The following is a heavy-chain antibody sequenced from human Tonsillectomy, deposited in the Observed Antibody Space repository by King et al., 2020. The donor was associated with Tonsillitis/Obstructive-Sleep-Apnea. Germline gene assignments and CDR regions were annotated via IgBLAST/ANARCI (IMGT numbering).Heavy chain of an antibody. J-gene: IGHJ6*03. CDR2: INWNGGST. V-gene: IGHV3-20*01. CDR3: ARRRRSGPPPYYYYMDV. CDR1: GFTFDDYG. D-gene: IGHD3-3*01. Sequence: VQLVESGGGVVRPGGSLRLSCAASGFTFDDYGMSWVRQAPGKGLEWVSGINWNGGSTGYADSVKGRFTISRDNAKNSLYLQMNSLRAEDTALYPCARRRRSGPPPYYYYMDVWGKGTTVTVSS.